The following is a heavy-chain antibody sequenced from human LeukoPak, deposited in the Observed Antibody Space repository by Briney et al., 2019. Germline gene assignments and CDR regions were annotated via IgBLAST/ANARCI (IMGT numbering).Heavy chain of an antibody. D-gene: IGHD6-19*01. CDR2: IKQDGSEK. CDR1: GFTFSSYW. J-gene: IGHJ3*02. CDR3: ARVGYSSGWYRGDAFDI. Sequence: GGSLRLSCAASGFTFSSYWMSWVRQAPGKGLEWVANIKQDGSEKYYVDSVKGRFTISRDNAKNSLYLQMNSLRAEDMAVYYCARVGYSSGWYRGDAFDIWGQGTMVTVSS. V-gene: IGHV3-7*01.